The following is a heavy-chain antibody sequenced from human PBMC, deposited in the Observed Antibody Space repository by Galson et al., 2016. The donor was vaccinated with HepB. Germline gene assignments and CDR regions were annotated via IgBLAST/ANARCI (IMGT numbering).Heavy chain of an antibody. V-gene: IGHV1-18*01. CDR2: INVNNGNT. J-gene: IGHJ4*02. Sequence: VKVSCKASGYTFSSYGIGWVRQAPGQGLEWMGWINVNNGNTNYAQKLQGRVTMTTDTFTSTAYMELRSLRSDDTAVYYCAREVIGDYPDYWGQGTLVTVSS. CDR3: AREVIGDYPDY. CDR1: GYTFSSYG. D-gene: IGHD4-17*01.